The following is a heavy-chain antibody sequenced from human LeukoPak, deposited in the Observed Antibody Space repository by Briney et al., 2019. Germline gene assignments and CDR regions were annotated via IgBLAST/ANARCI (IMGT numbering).Heavy chain of an antibody. CDR2: INTNTGNP. J-gene: IGHJ4*02. D-gene: IGHD2-15*01. CDR3: ARGGGSFEFDY. Sequence: ASVKVSCKASGGTFSSYAISWVRQAPGQGLEWMGWINTNTGNPTYAQGFTGRFVFSLATSVSTAYLQISSLKAEDTAVYYCARGGGSFEFDYWGQGTLVTVSS. V-gene: IGHV7-4-1*02. CDR1: GGTFSSYA.